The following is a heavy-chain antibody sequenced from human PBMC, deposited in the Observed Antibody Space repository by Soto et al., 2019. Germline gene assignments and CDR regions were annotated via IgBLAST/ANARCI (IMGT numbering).Heavy chain of an antibody. V-gene: IGHV5-51*01. CDR1: GYSFTSYW. CDR3: VSNTGGDYYYDGMDV. D-gene: IGHD5-18*01. J-gene: IGHJ6*02. Sequence: GESLKISCKGSGYSFTSYWIGWVRQMPGKGLEWMGIIYPGDSDTRYSPSFQGQVTISADKSISTAYLQWSSLKASDTAMYYCVSNTGGDYYYDGMDVWGQGTTVTVSS. CDR2: IYPGDSDT.